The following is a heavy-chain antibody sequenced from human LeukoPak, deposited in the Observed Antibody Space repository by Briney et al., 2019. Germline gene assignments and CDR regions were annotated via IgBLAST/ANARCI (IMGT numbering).Heavy chain of an antibody. CDR3: AKSKGSGRPNNWFDP. CDR1: GFTFSSYA. V-gene: IGHV3-23*01. D-gene: IGHD3-10*01. J-gene: IGHJ5*02. Sequence: GGSLRLSCAASGFTFSSYAMSWVRQAPGNGLEWVSAISGSGGSTYYADSVKGRFTISRDNSKNTLYLQMNSLRAEDTAVYYCAKSKGSGRPNNWFDPWGQGTLVTVSS. CDR2: ISGSGGST.